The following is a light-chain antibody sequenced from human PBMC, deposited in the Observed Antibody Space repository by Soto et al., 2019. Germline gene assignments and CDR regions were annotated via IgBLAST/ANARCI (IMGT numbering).Light chain of an antibody. CDR2: DAS. CDR1: QSISSW. CDR3: QQYNSYSARA. J-gene: IGKJ1*01. Sequence: DIQMTQSPSTLSASVRDRVTITCRASQSISSWLAWYQQKPGKAPKLLIYDASSLESGFPSRFSGSGSGTEFTLTISSLQPDDFATYYCQQYNSYSARAFGQGTKVNIK. V-gene: IGKV1-5*01.